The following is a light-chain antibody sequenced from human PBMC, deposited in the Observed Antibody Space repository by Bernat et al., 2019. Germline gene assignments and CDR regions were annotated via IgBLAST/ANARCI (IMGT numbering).Light chain of an antibody. Sequence: DIQMTQSPSTLSASVGDRVTITCRPSQSISNWLAWYQQKPVKAPKVLIYKASSLESGVPSRFSGSGSGTEFTLTLTSLQPDDSATYYCQQVNSFPITFGQGTRRE. CDR1: QSISNW. J-gene: IGKJ5*01. V-gene: IGKV1-5*03. CDR3: QQVNSFPIT. CDR2: KAS.